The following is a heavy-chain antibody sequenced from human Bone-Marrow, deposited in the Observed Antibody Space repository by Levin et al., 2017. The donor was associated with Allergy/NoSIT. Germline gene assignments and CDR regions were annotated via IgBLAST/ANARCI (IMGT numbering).Heavy chain of an antibody. CDR2: ISSSSSYI. Sequence: GGSLRLSCAASGFTFSSYSMNWVRQAPGKGLEWVSSISSSSSYIYYADSVKGRFTISRDNAKNSLYLQMNSLRAEDTAVYYCARDKTPPDDYGDWYFDLWGRGTLVTVSS. CDR3: ARDKTPPDDYGDWYFDL. J-gene: IGHJ2*01. V-gene: IGHV3-21*01. CDR1: GFTFSSYS. D-gene: IGHD4-17*01.